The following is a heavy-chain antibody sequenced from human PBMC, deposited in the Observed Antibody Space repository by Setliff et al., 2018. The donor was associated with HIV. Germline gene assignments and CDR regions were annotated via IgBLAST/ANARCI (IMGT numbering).Heavy chain of an antibody. CDR1: VGTLSNYD. Sequence: SVKVSCKTSVGTLSNYDITWVRQAPGQGLEWMGMIIPMYNIPAYAQKFQGRVTFTAAESTSTAYMELSSLSSEDTAVYYCARDQTGVAAAAFGGGSAWSDEGFDIWGQGTMVTV. CDR2: IIPMYNIP. D-gene: IGHD6-13*01. J-gene: IGHJ3*02. V-gene: IGHV1-69*13. CDR3: ARDQTGVAAAAFGGGSAWSDEGFDI.